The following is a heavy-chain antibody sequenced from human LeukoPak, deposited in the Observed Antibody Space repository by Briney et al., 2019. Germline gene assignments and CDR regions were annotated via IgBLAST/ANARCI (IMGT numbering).Heavy chain of an antibody. Sequence: GGSLRLSCAASGFTFSSYAMSWVRQAPGKGLEWVSAISGSGGSTYYADSVKGRFTISRDNSKNTLYLQMNSLRAEDTAVYYRAKGWNFLGYFDYWGQGTLVTVSS. J-gene: IGHJ4*02. D-gene: IGHD3-3*01. CDR3: AKGWNFLGYFDY. V-gene: IGHV3-23*01. CDR1: GFTFSSYA. CDR2: ISGSGGST.